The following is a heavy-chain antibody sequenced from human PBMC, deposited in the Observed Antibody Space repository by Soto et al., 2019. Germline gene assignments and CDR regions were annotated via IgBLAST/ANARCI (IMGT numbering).Heavy chain of an antibody. Sequence: SETLSLTCAVYGGSFSGYYWSWIRQPPGKGLEWIGEINHSGSTNYNPSLKSRVTISVDTSKNQFSLKLSSVTAADTAVYYCARGPPVHPARNYYYMDVWGKGTTVTVSS. V-gene: IGHV4-34*01. CDR1: GGSFSGYY. J-gene: IGHJ6*03. D-gene: IGHD1-1*01. CDR2: INHSGST. CDR3: ARGPPVHPARNYYYMDV.